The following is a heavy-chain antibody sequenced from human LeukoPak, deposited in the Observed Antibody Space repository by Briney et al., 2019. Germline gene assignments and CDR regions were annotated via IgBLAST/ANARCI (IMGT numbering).Heavy chain of an antibody. CDR1: GYSFNTYW. CDR3: ARPRSSWSNDAFDI. V-gene: IGHV5-51*01. J-gene: IGHJ3*02. Sequence: GESLKISCKGSGYSFNTYWIGWVRQMPGKGLEWMGIIYPGDSDTKYSPSFQGQVTISADKSISTAYLQWSSLKASDTAMYYCARPRSSWSNDAFDIWGQGTMVTVSS. CDR2: IYPGDSDT. D-gene: IGHD6-13*01.